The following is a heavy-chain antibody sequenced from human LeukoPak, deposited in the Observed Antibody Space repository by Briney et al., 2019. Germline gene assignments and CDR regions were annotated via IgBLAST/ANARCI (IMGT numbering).Heavy chain of an antibody. D-gene: IGHD4-23*01. CDR2: IYSGGST. Sequence: PGGSLRLSCAASGFTVSSNHMSWVRQAPGKGLEWVSVIYSGGSTYYADSVKGRFTISRDNSKNTMSLQMNSLRAEDTAVYYCARESPGGSYFDYWGQGTLVTVSS. CDR1: GFTVSSNH. V-gene: IGHV3-53*01. CDR3: ARESPGGSYFDY. J-gene: IGHJ4*02.